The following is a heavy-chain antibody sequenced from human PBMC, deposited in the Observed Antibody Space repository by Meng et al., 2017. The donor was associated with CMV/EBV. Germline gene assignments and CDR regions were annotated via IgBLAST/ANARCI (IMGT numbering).Heavy chain of an antibody. J-gene: IGHJ4*02. Sequence: SETLSLTCTVSGGSISSSSYYWGWIRQPPGKGLEWIGSIYYSGSTYYNPSLKSRVTISVDTSKNQFSLTLSSVTAADTAVYYCARQLGQKTYYFDYWGQGTLVTVSS. D-gene: IGHD7-27*01. CDR2: IYYSGST. V-gene: IGHV4-39*01. CDR3: ARQLGQKTYYFDY. CDR1: GGSISSSSYY.